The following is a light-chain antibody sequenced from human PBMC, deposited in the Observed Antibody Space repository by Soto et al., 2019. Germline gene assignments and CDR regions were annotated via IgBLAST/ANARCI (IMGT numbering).Light chain of an antibody. CDR1: EGIGDT. V-gene: IGKV3D-15*01. CDR2: DAS. CDR3: QHRNNWPPQWT. Sequence: DIIMTRSQATLSVSPGAGATLSCRAGEGIGDTLAWYQHKPGQTPRLLIYDASTRAPGIPARFSGRGCGADFTLTLSSLKPDAFAVYYCQHRNNWPPQWTFGQGTKVDIK. J-gene: IGKJ1*01.